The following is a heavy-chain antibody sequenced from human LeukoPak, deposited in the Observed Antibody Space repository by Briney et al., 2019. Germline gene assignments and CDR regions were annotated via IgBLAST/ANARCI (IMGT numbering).Heavy chain of an antibody. D-gene: IGHD3-10*01. CDR3: ARGQPDGSGSYHPPYWYSDL. CDR2: ISSSNSYI. V-gene: IGHV3-21*01. Sequence: GGSLRLSCAASGFTFSSYSMNWVRQAPGKGLEWVSSISSSNSYIYYADSLKGRFTISRDNAKNSLYLQMNSLRAEDTAVYYCARGQPDGSGSYHPPYWYSDLWGRGTLVTVSS. J-gene: IGHJ2*01. CDR1: GFTFSSYS.